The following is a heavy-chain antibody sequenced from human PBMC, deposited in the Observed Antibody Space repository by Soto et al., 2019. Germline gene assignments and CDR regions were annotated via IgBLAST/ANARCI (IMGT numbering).Heavy chain of an antibody. Sequence: PSETLSLTCTVSGGSISSGGYYWSWIRQHPGKGLEWIGYIYYSGSTYYNPSLKSRVTISVDTSKNQFSLKLSSVTAADTAVYYCARDRFSSSSNYYYYGMDVWGQGTTVTVSS. CDR3: ARDRFSSSSNYYYYGMDV. J-gene: IGHJ6*02. D-gene: IGHD6-6*01. CDR2: IYYSGST. V-gene: IGHV4-31*03. CDR1: GGSISSGGYY.